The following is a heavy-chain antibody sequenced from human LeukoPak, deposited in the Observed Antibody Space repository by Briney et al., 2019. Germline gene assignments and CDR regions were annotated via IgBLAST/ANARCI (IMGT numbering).Heavy chain of an antibody. CDR3: ARADCSTTCYYFDD. CDR1: GGSIRRDPSH. D-gene: IGHD2-2*01. CDR2: IHYSGTT. Sequence: SLTAVCAGGSIRRDPSHWSCSREHPGKGLVGVRYIHYSGTTYYNPSLKSRVTISVDTSNNQFSLKLSSVSAADTAVYYCARADCSTTCYYFDDWGRRTLVTVSS. J-gene: IGHJ4*02. V-gene: IGHV4-31*11.